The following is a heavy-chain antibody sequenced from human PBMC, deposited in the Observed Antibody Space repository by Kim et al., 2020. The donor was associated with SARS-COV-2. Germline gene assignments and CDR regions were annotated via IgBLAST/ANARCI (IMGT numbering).Heavy chain of an antibody. CDR2: INHSGST. V-gene: IGHV4-34*01. J-gene: IGHJ6*02. D-gene: IGHD3-22*01. CDR1: GGSFSGYY. Sequence: SQTLSLTCAVYGGSFSGYYWSWIRQPPGKGLEWIGEINHSGSTNYNPSLKSRVTISVDTSKNQFSLKLSSVTAADTAVYYCARGFNTMTVVVIKPYYYYGMDVWGQGTTVTVSS. CDR3: ARGFNTMTVVVIKPYYYYGMDV.